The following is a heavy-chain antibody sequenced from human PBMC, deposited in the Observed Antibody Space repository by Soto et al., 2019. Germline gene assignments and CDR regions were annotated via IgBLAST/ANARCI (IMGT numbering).Heavy chain of an antibody. Sequence: QVQLQVSGPGLVKPSETLSLTCTVSGDSISSYSWSWIRQPPGKGLEWIGNIHYNGNTKYSPSLKSRSTMSVVTSTNHFSLKLISVTTADTAGYFCAREGNLGRWIQPLDSWGQGTLVTVSS. V-gene: IGHV4-59*01. J-gene: IGHJ4*02. D-gene: IGHD2-2*03. CDR3: AREGNLGRWIQPLDS. CDR1: GDSISSYS. CDR2: IHYNGNT.